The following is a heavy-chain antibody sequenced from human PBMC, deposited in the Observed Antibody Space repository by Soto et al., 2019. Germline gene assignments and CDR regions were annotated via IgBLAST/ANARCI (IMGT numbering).Heavy chain of an antibody. CDR3: ARMGDYGDYVFYYYYGMDV. CDR2: IYHSGST. CDR1: GYSISSGYY. J-gene: IGHJ6*02. D-gene: IGHD4-17*01. V-gene: IGHV4-38-2*01. Sequence: SETLSLTCAVSGYSISSGYYWGWIRQPPGKGLEWIGSIYHSGSTYYNPSLKSRVTISVDTSKNQFSLKLSSVTAADTAVYYCARMGDYGDYVFYYYYGMDVWGQGTTVTVSS.